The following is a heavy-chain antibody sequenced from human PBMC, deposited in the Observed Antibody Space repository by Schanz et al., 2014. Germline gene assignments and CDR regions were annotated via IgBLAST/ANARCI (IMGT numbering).Heavy chain of an antibody. CDR3: AKRISGSDLGLDY. J-gene: IGHJ4*02. Sequence: QVQLVESGGGVVQPGGSLRLSCAASGFTFTNLGMHWVRRAPGKGLEWVAFIRYDGSNQYYAESVKGRFTISRDNSKSTLSMEMKSLRADDTAVYYCAKRISGSDLGLDYWGQGTLVTVSS. D-gene: IGHD5-12*01. V-gene: IGHV3-30*02. CDR2: IRYDGSNQ. CDR1: GFTFTNLG.